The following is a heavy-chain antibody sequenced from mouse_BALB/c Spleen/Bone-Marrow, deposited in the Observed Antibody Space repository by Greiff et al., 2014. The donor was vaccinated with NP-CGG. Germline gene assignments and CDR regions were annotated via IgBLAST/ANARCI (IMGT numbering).Heavy chain of an antibody. J-gene: IGHJ3*01. CDR3: ARAGYYTLFAY. CDR1: GYTFTDYN. Sequence: VQLQQSGPELVKPGASVKITCKTSGYTFTDYNMDWVKQSHGKSLEWIGNINPNNGGTIYNQKFKGKATLTVDKSSTTAYMELRSLTSEDTAVYYCARAGYYTLFAYWGQGTLVTVSA. D-gene: IGHD2-3*01. V-gene: IGHV1-18*01. CDR2: INPNNGGT.